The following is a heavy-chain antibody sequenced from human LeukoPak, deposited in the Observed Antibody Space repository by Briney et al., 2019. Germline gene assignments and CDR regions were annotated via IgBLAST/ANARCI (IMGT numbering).Heavy chain of an antibody. D-gene: IGHD3-22*01. Sequence: GGSLRLSCAASGSTFSGSAMHWVRQMPGKGLEWMGIIYPGDSDTRYSPSFQGQVTISADKSISTAYLQWSSLKASDTAVYYCARPSYYDSSGADYWGQGTLVTVSS. CDR2: IYPGDSDT. J-gene: IGHJ4*02. V-gene: IGHV5-51*01. CDR1: GSTFSGSA. CDR3: ARPSYYDSSGADY.